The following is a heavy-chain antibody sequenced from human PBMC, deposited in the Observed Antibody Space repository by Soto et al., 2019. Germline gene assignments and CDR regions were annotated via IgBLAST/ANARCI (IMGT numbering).Heavy chain of an antibody. J-gene: IGHJ3*02. Sequence: ASETMSHTCTVSGGSISSYYWSWIRQPPGKGLEWIGYIYYTGSPYYNPSLKSRVAISVDTSKNQFSLNLTSVTAADTAVYFCAGEPKGGPGAGGIEIWGQGTMVTVSS. D-gene: IGHD1-26*01. CDR2: IYYTGSP. CDR3: AGEPKGGPGAGGIEI. V-gene: IGHV4-59*12. CDR1: GGSISSYY.